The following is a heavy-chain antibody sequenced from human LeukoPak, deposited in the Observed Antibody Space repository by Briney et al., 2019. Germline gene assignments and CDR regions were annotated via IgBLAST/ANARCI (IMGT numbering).Heavy chain of an antibody. J-gene: IGHJ4*02. CDR2: ISYDGGIT. Sequence: GGSLRLSCAASGFTFSSNAMHWVRQAPGKGLEWVAVISYDGGITYYADSVKGRFTISRDNSKNTPYLQLNSLRAEDMAVYYYARDSTYYYDSGSSGPHYFDYWGQGTLVTVSS. D-gene: IGHD3-10*01. CDR3: ARDSTYYYDSGSSGPHYFDY. CDR1: GFTFSSNA. V-gene: IGHV3-30*01.